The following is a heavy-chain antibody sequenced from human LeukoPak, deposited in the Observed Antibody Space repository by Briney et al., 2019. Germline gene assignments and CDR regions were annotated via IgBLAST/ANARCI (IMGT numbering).Heavy chain of an antibody. CDR2: INWNGGST. V-gene: IGHV3-20*04. D-gene: IGHD6-13*01. Sequence: TGRSLRLSCAASGFTFDDYGMSWVRHAPGKGLEWVSGINWNGGSTGYVDSVKGRFTISRDNAKNSLYLQMNSLRAEDTAVYYCARVWYSTHYWGQGTLVTVSS. J-gene: IGHJ4*02. CDR1: GFTFDDYG. CDR3: ARVWYSTHY.